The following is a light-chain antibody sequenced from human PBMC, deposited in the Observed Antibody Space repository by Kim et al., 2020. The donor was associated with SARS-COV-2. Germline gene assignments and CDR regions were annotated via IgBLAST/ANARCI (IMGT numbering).Light chain of an antibody. CDR2: TVS. J-gene: IGKJ1*01. CDR3: VKSNSARTRT. CDR1: QGMSKY. V-gene: IGKV1-27*01. Sequence: VGDRVTLSCRASQGMSKYIAWYLQRPGKVPQLLVYTVSTLQTGIPTRFSGGGSGTDISLSITRLRTEEIATYNCVKSNSARTRTFGERSQVDIK.